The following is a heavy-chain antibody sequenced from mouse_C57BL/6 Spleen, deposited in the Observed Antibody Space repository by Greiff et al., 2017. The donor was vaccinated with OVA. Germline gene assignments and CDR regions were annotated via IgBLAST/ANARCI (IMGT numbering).Heavy chain of an antibody. CDR1: GYTFTSYG. J-gene: IGHJ2*01. Sequence: QVQLKESGAELARPGASVKLSCKASGYTFTSYGISWVKQRTGQGLEWIGEIYPRSGNTYYNEKFKGKATLTADKSSSTAYMELRSLTSEDSAVYFCARGDEYYFDYWGQGTTLTVSS. CDR3: ARGDEYYFDY. V-gene: IGHV1-81*01. CDR2: IYPRSGNT.